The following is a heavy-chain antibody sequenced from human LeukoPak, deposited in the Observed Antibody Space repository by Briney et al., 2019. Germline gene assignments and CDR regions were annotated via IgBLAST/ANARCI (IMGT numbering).Heavy chain of an antibody. Sequence: PSETLSLTCAVYGGSFSGYYWSWIRQPPGKGLEWIGEINHSGSTNYNPSLKSRVTISVDTSKNQFSLKLSSVTAADTAVYYCARGRNYYGSGSYYTYYYYNYMDVWGKGTTVTVSS. CDR1: GGSFSGYY. D-gene: IGHD3-10*01. CDR3: ARGRNYYGSGSYYTYYYYNYMDV. CDR2: INHSGST. J-gene: IGHJ6*03. V-gene: IGHV4-34*01.